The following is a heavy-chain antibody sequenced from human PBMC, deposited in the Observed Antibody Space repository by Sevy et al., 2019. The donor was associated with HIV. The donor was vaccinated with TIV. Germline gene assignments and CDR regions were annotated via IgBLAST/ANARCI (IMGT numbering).Heavy chain of an antibody. CDR1: GFTFSDYG. D-gene: IGHD3-22*01. Sequence: GGSLRLSCAASGFTFSDYGMHWVRQDPGKGLEWVALIWYDGNNTSYADSVKGRFTISRDNSKNTLYLQMNSLRAEDTAVYYCASCPHYYDSSGYFDQWGQGTLVTVSS. V-gene: IGHV3-33*08. CDR3: ASCPHYYDSSGYFDQ. CDR2: IWYDGNNT. J-gene: IGHJ4*02.